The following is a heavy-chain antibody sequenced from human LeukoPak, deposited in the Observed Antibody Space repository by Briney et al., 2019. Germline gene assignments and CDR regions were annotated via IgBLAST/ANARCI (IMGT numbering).Heavy chain of an antibody. CDR1: GGSISSSYYY. V-gene: IGHV4-39*07. CDR2: MYYSGST. Sequence: PSETLSLTCTVSGGSISSSYYYWGWIRQPPGKGLEWIGSMYYSGSTYYNPSLKSRVTISVDTSKNQFSLNLRSVTAADTAVYYCARGPFPTQFDPWGQGTLVTVSS. J-gene: IGHJ5*02. CDR3: ARGPFPTQFDP.